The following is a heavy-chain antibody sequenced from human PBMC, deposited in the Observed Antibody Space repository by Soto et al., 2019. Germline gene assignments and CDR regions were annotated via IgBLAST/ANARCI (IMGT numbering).Heavy chain of an antibody. CDR3: ARGAAAGPYYFDY. V-gene: IGHV4-59*01. CDR2: IYYNGNT. CDR1: GGSIGTYY. Sequence: SETLSLTCTVSGGSIGTYYWSWIRQPPGKGLEWLAFIYYNGNTNYNPSLKSRVSVSIDTSQNQFSLQLRSVAAADTAVYYCARGAAAGPYYFDYWGQGTLVTVSS. J-gene: IGHJ4*02. D-gene: IGHD6-13*01.